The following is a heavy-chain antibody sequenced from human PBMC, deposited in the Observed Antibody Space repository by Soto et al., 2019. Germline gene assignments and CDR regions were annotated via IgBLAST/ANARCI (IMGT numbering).Heavy chain of an antibody. CDR1: GFTFSSCA. J-gene: IGHJ4*02. Sequence: EVQLLESGGGLVRPGGSLRLSCAASGFTFSSCAMSWVRQAPGKGLEWVSVVSGSGGSTEYADSVKGRFTVARDNSKNTLYLQMPSHSAEEMAVYDCEKDVSLTVTMIRGEFDYWGQGTVVTVSS. CDR3: EKDVSLTVTMIRGEFDY. V-gene: IGHV3-23*01. CDR2: VSGSGGST. D-gene: IGHD3-10*01.